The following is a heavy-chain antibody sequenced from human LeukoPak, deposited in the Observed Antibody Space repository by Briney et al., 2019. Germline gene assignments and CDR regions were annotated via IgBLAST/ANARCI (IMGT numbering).Heavy chain of an antibody. Sequence: PGGSLRLSCAASGLTFSSYAMSWVRQAPGKGLEWVSAISGSGGSTYYADSVKGRFTISRDNSKNTLYLQMNSLRAEDTAVYYCAKGLIGYYYMDVWGKGTTVTVSS. V-gene: IGHV3-23*01. CDR3: AKGLIGYYYMDV. CDR1: GLTFSSYA. D-gene: IGHD2-8*01. CDR2: ISGSGGST. J-gene: IGHJ6*03.